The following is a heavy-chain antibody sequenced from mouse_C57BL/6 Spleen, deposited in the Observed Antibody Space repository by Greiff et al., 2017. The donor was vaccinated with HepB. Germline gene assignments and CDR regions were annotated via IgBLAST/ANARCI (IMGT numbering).Heavy chain of an antibody. V-gene: IGHV1-22*01. D-gene: IGHD1-1*02. CDR2: INPNNGGT. Sequence: EVQLQQSGPELVKPGASVKMSCKASGYTFTDYNMHWVKQSHGKSLEWIGYINPNNGGTSYNQKFKGKATLTVNKSSSTAYMELRSLTSEDSAVYYCARRSYFGDYFDYWGQGTTLTVSS. CDR3: ARRSYFGDYFDY. J-gene: IGHJ2*01. CDR1: GYTFTDYN.